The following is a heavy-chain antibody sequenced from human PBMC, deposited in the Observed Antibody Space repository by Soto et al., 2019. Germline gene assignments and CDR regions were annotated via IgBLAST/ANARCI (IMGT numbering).Heavy chain of an antibody. V-gene: IGHV1-69*13. CDR2: IIPIFGTA. CDR1: GGTFSSYA. Sequence: ASVKVSCKASGGTFSSYAISWVRQAPGQGLEWMGGIIPIFGTANYAQKFQGRVTITADESTSTAYMELSSLRSEDTAVYYCARVGSSWSPSWGQGTLVTVSS. D-gene: IGHD6-13*01. J-gene: IGHJ4*02. CDR3: ARVGSSWSPS.